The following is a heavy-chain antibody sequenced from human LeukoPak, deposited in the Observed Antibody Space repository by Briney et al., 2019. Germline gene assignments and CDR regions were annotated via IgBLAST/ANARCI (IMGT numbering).Heavy chain of an antibody. Sequence: GASVKVSCKASGYTFTSYGISWVRQAPGQGLEWMGWISAYNGNTNYAQKLQGRVTMTTDTSTSTAYMELRSLRSDDTAVYYCARSQQLYYYYYYYMDVWGKRTTVTVSS. J-gene: IGHJ6*03. CDR3: ARSQQLYYYYYYYMDV. V-gene: IGHV1-18*01. CDR2: ISAYNGNT. D-gene: IGHD6-13*01. CDR1: GYTFTSYG.